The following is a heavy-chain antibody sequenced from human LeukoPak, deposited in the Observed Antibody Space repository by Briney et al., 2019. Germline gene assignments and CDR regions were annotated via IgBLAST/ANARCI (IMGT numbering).Heavy chain of an antibody. CDR1: GFTFSTYN. CDR3: ARDVGASAPDAFDI. CDR2: ISSSSNYI. J-gene: IGHJ3*02. V-gene: IGHV3-21*01. D-gene: IGHD1-26*01. Sequence: PGGSLRLSCAASGFTFSTYNMNWVRQTPGKGLEWVSSISSSSNYIYYADSVKGRFTISRDNAKNSLYLQMNSLRAEDTDVYYCARDVGASAPDAFDIWGQGTMVTVSS.